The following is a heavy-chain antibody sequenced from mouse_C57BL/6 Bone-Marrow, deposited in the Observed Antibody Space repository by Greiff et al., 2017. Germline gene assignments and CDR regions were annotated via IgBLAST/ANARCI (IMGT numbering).Heavy chain of an antibody. Sequence: DVMLVESGGDLVKPGGSLKLSCAASGFTFSSYGMSWVRQTPDKRLEWVATISSGGSYTYYPASVKGRFTISRDNAKNTLYLQMSSLKSEDTAMYYCARGSWFAYWGQGTLVTVSA. V-gene: IGHV5-6*02. CDR1: GFTFSSYG. CDR2: ISSGGSYT. CDR3: ARGSWFAY. J-gene: IGHJ3*01.